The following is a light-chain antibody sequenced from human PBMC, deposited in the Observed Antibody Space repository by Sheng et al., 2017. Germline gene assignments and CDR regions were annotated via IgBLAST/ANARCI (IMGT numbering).Light chain of an antibody. CDR2: EVS. V-gene: IGLV2-18*02. Sequence: QSALTQPPSVSGSPGQSVTISCTGTNSDVGGYNRVSWYQQPPGTAPKLMIYEVSNRPSGVPDRFSGSKSGNTASLTISGLQAVDEADYYCSSYTSSNSVIFGGGTKLTVL. J-gene: IGLJ2*01. CDR1: NSDVGGYNR. CDR3: SSYTSSNSVI.